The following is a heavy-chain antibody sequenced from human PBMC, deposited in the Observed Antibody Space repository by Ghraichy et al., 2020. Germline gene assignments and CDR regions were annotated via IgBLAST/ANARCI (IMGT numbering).Heavy chain of an antibody. CDR1: GGSVSSGSYY. CDR2: IYYSGST. J-gene: IGHJ5*02. CDR3: ARDNSLYGSGPDP. Sequence: ESLNISCTVSGGSVSSGSYYWSWIRQPPGKGLEWIGYIYYSGSTNYNPSLKSRVTISVDTSKNQFSLKLSSVTTADTAVYYCARDNSLYGSGPDPWGQGTLVTVSS. D-gene: IGHD3-10*01. V-gene: IGHV4-61*01.